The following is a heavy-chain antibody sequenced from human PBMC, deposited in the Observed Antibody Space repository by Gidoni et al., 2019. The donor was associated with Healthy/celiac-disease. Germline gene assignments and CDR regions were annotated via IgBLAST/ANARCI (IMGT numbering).Heavy chain of an antibody. CDR3: ARDVGTKYQLLFGGGENWFDP. Sequence: QVQLVESGGGVVQPGRSLRLSCAASGFTFSSNGMLWVRQAPGKGLEWVAVIWYDGSNKYYADSVKGRFTISRDNSKNTLYLQMNSLRAEDTAVYYCARDVGTKYQLLFGGGENWFDPWGQGTLVTVSS. D-gene: IGHD2-2*01. CDR2: IWYDGSNK. CDR1: GFTFSSNG. V-gene: IGHV3-33*01. J-gene: IGHJ5*02.